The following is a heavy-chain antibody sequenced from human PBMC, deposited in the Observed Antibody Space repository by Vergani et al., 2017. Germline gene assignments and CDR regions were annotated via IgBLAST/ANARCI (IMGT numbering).Heavy chain of an antibody. CDR1: GGTFSSYA. Sequence: QVQLVQSGAEVKKPGSSVKVSCKASGGTFSSYAISWVRQAPGQGLEWMGRIITIFGTANYAQKFQGRVTITADESTSTAYMELSSLRSEDAAVYYCAGFATGTTPVGDFDLWGRGTLVTVSS. CDR2: IITIFGTA. D-gene: IGHD4-17*01. CDR3: AGFATGTTPVGDFDL. V-gene: IGHV1-69*13. J-gene: IGHJ2*01.